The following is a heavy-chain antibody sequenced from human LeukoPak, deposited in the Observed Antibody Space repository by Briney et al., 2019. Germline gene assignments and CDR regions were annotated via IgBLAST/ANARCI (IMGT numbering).Heavy chain of an antibody. CDR2: ISGNSGKT. V-gene: IGHV1-18*01. D-gene: IGHD1-26*01. Sequence: ASVKVSCKTSGYTFSTYGLSWVRQAPGQGLEWMGWISGNSGKTHYAQKFQDRVTLTTDTSSTSAFMELRSLRSDDTAMYYCARNAGSYFEFAPWGQGTLVTVSS. CDR1: GYTFSTYG. CDR3: ARNAGSYFEFAP. J-gene: IGHJ5*02.